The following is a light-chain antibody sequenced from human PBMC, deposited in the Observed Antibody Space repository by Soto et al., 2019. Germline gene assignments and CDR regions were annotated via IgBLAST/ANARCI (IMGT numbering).Light chain of an antibody. J-gene: IGKJ4*01. CDR1: QTVSSA. Sequence: IVMTQSPATRPVSPGERVTLSCRASQTVSSALAWYRQKPGQAPRLLIYGASTRATGIPARFSGSGSGTEFTLAISSLQSEDFAFYYCQHYYNCPLTFGGGTKVEI. CDR3: QHYYNCPLT. CDR2: GAS. V-gene: IGKV3D-15*01.